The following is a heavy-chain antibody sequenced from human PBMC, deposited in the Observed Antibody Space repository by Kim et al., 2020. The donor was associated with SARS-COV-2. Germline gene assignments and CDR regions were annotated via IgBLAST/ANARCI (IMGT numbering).Heavy chain of an antibody. V-gene: IGHV4-4*02. J-gene: IGHJ6*02. D-gene: IGHD3-10*01. CDR2: IYHSGST. CDR3: ARDQRSDGSGSNGMDV. Sequence: SETLSLTCAVSGGSISSSNWWSWVRQPPGTGLEWIGEIYHSGSTNYNPSLKSRVTISVDKSKNQFSLKLSSVTATDTAVYYCARDQRSDGSGSNGMDVWGQGTTVTVSS. CDR1: GGSISSSNW.